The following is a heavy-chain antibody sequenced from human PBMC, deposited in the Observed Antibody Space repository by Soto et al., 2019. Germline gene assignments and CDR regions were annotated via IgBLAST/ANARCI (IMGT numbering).Heavy chain of an antibody. J-gene: IGHJ4*02. D-gene: IGHD4-17*01. CDR2: IWYDGTQK. CDR1: GFTFNTYS. Sequence: QVQLEESGGGVVQPGRSLRLSCEASGFTFNTYSMHWVRQPPGKGLEWLAAIWYDGTQKYYADSVKGRFIISRYNSKKTLYLEMNSLRAEDTAVYYCARAGGTTVTGLWHFDSWGQGTLVTVSS. CDR3: ARAGGTTVTGLWHFDS. V-gene: IGHV3-33*01.